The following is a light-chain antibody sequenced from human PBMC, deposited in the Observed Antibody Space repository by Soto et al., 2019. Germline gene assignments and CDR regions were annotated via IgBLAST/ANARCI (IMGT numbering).Light chain of an antibody. J-gene: IGLJ1*01. CDR2: DNN. CDR1: SSNIGNNY. Sequence: QSVLTQPPSVSAAPGQKVTISCSGSSSNIGNNYVSWYQQLPGTAPKLLIYDNNKRPSGIPDRISGSKSGTSATLGITGLQTGDEADYYCGTWDTSLSAGVFGTGTQLTVL. V-gene: IGLV1-51*01. CDR3: GTWDTSLSAGV.